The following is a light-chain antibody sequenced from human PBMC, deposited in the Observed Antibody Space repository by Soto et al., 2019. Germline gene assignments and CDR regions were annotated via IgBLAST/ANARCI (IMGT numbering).Light chain of an antibody. J-gene: IGLJ1*01. V-gene: IGLV3-21*04. CDR2: YDS. Sequence: SYELTQPPSVSVAPGKTARITCGGNNIGSKSVHWYPQKPGQAPVLVIYYDSDRPSGIPERFSGSNSGNTATLTISRVEAGDEADYYCQGWDSSSDHYVFGTGTKVTVL. CDR1: NIGSKS. CDR3: QGWDSSSDHYV.